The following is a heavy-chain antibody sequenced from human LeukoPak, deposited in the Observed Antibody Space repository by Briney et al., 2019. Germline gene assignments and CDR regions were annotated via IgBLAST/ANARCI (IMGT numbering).Heavy chain of an antibody. D-gene: IGHD6-19*01. Sequence: PGGSLRLSCAASGFTFSNAWMNWVRQAPGKGLEWVSSIIGSSSYIYYADSVKGRFTISRDNAKNSLYLQMKSLRAEDTAVYYCARGGYSSGWYVLYYFDFWGQGSLVTVSS. CDR1: GFTFSNAW. CDR2: IIGSSSYI. CDR3: ARGGYSSGWYVLYYFDF. V-gene: IGHV3-21*01. J-gene: IGHJ4*02.